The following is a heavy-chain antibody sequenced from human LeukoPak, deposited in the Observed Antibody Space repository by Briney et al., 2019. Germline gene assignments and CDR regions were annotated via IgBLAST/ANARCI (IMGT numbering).Heavy chain of an antibody. J-gene: IGHJ4*02. Sequence: ASVKVSCKASGYNFTSYYMHWVRQAPGQGLEWMGIINPSGGSTSYAQKFQGRVTMTRDTSTSTVYMELSSLRSEDAAVYYCARDTNWGPRFDYWGQGTLVTVSS. CDR1: GYNFTSYY. CDR2: INPSGGST. D-gene: IGHD7-27*01. CDR3: ARDTNWGPRFDY. V-gene: IGHV1-46*03.